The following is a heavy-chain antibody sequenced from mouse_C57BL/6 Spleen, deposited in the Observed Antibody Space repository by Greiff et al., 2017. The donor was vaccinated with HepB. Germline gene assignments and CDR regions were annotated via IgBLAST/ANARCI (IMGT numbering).Heavy chain of an antibody. Sequence: VQLQQSGAELVMPGASVKLSCKASGYTFTSYWMHWVKQRPGQGLEWIGEIDPSDSYTNYNQKFKGKSTLTVDKSSSTAYMQLSSLTSEDSAVYYCARAPRLGEDAMDYWGQGTSVTVSS. D-gene: IGHD1-1*01. CDR3: ARAPRLGEDAMDY. J-gene: IGHJ4*01. CDR1: GYTFTSYW. V-gene: IGHV1-69*01. CDR2: IDPSDSYT.